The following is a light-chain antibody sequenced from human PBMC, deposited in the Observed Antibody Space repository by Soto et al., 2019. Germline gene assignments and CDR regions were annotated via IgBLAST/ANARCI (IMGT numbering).Light chain of an antibody. V-gene: IGLV2-8*01. Sequence: QSALTQPPSASGSPGQSVTISCTGSKSDIGIYDFVSWYQHHPGKAPRLIIYEVVQRPSGVPDRFSGSKSGNTASLTVSGLQAADEADYFCKSYAGSNTYVFGTGTKLTVX. CDR2: EVV. CDR3: KSYAGSNTYV. J-gene: IGLJ1*01. CDR1: KSDIGIYDF.